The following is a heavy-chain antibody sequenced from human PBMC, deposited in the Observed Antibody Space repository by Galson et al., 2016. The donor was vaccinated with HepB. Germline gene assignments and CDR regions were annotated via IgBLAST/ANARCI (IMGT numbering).Heavy chain of an antibody. D-gene: IGHD1-26*01. CDR3: ARGPGTNCFDY. J-gene: IGHJ4*02. V-gene: IGHV3-33*08. CDR1: GFTFSSYA. Sequence: SLRLSCAASGFTFSSYAMNWVRQAPGKGLEWVAVIWSGGSNENYADSVKGRFTISRDNSKNTLYLQMNSLRAEDTAVYYCARGPGTNCFDYWGQGTLVTVSS. CDR2: IWSGGSNE.